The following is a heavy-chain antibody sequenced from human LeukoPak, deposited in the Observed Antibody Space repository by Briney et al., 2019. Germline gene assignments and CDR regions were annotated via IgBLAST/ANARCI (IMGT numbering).Heavy chain of an antibody. Sequence: GGSLRLSCAASGFTFSSYSMNWVRQAPGKGLEWVSYISSSSSTIYYTDSVKGRFTISRDNAKNSLYLQMNSLRAEDTAVYYCARESIRHPADYWGQGTLVTVSS. D-gene: IGHD3-3*02. CDR3: ARESIRHPADY. CDR1: GFTFSSYS. V-gene: IGHV3-48*01. CDR2: ISSSSSTI. J-gene: IGHJ4*02.